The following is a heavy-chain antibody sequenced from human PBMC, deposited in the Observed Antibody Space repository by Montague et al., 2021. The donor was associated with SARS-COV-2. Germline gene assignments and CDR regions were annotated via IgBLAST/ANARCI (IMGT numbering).Heavy chain of an antibody. D-gene: IGHD3-10*01. Sequence: SLRLSCAASGFTFPDYAMHWVRQAPGKGLEWVSGINWNGNSRGYAVSVKGRFTISRDNAANSLFLQMSSLRPEDTALYYCAAATYGSIAYWGQGNLVTVSS. J-gene: IGHJ4*02. CDR1: GFTFPDYA. CDR3: AAATYGSIAY. CDR2: INWNGNSR. V-gene: IGHV3-9*01.